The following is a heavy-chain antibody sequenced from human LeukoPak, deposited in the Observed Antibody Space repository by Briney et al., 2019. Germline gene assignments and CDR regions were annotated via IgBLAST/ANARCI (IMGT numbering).Heavy chain of an antibody. V-gene: IGHV3-74*01. Sequence: GGSLRLSCAASGFIFTDYLMHWVRQVPGKGLVWVSRIASDGSFTNYADSVKGRFAISRDNAKNTLFLQMNSLRVDDTAVYYCVRDRDGCNWWGQGTLVTVSS. CDR1: GFIFTDYL. CDR2: IASDGSFT. CDR3: VRDRDGCNW. D-gene: IGHD5-24*01. J-gene: IGHJ4*02.